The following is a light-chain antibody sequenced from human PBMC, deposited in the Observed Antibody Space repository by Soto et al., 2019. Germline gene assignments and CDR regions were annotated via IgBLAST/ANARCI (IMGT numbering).Light chain of an antibody. CDR2: DAS. Sequence: EIVLPQSPATLSLSPGARATLSCTASHSVSSYLAWYQQKPVQAPRLLIYDASNSAPGIPARFSGSGSGTGFTLTISSLQPDDFAVYYCQQRGDWPSTVGGGTKVLIE. CDR3: QQRGDWPST. J-gene: IGKJ4*01. CDR1: HSVSSY. V-gene: IGKV3-11*01.